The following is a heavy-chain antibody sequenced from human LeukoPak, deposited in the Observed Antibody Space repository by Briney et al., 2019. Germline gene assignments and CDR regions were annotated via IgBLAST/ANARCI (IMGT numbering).Heavy chain of an antibody. J-gene: IGHJ5*02. V-gene: IGHV5-10-1*01. CDR2: IAPSDSYT. D-gene: IGHD3-22*01. CDR3: VRQPPGVYDTTQNWFDP. Sequence: GESLKISCKGSGYSFNNDWITWVRQVPGKGLEWMGRIAPSDSYTNYNPSFEGHVTMSVEKSITTVYLQWSSLKASDTAMYYCVRQPPGVYDTTQNWFDPWGQGTLVTVSS. CDR1: GYSFNNDW.